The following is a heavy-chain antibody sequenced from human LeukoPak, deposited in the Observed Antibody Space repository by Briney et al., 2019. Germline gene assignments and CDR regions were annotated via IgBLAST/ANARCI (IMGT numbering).Heavy chain of an antibody. CDR1: GFTFSSYS. CDR2: ISSSSSTI. Sequence: GGSLRLSCAASGFTFSSYSMNWVRQAPGKGLEWVSYISSSSSTIYYADSVKGRFAISRDNAKTSLYLQMNSLRAEDTAVYYCARTGDGYISTGPFDYWGQGTLVTVSS. J-gene: IGHJ4*02. V-gene: IGHV3-48*01. D-gene: IGHD5-24*01. CDR3: ARTGDGYISTGPFDY.